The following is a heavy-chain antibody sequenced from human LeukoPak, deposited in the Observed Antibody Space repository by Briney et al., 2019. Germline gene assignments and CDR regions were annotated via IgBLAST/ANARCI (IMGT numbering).Heavy chain of an antibody. CDR3: ARDVEARISAAGTFDY. V-gene: IGHV3-23*01. CDR1: GFTFDDYA. Sequence: GGSLRLSCAASGFTFDDYAMHWVRQAPGKGLEWVSVISGLGGSTYYADSVKGRFAISRDNSKSTLWLQMNSLRADDTAIYYCARDVEARISAAGTFDYWGQGSLVTVSS. CDR2: ISGLGGST. D-gene: IGHD6-13*01. J-gene: IGHJ4*02.